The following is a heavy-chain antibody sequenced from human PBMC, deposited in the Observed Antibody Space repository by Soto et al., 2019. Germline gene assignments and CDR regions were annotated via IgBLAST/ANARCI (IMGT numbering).Heavy chain of an antibody. CDR3: GGDWGGGGFSH. CDR2: ITVGSSPI. Sequence: EVQLVESGGDLVQPGGSLRLSCAASGFTFNDYSMHWVRQAPGKGLEWLSYITVGSSPIYYADSVKGRFTISRDNAKNSLFLEKARLSAGETAVYYLGGDWGGGGFSHWGQGTLVTVSS. D-gene: IGHD3-16*01. J-gene: IGHJ4*02. CDR1: GFTFNDYS. V-gene: IGHV3-48*01.